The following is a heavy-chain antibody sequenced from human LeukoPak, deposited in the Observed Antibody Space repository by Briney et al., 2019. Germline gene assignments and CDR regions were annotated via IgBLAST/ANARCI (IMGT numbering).Heavy chain of an antibody. CDR2: IYHSGST. J-gene: IGHJ4*02. D-gene: IGHD3-10*01. V-gene: IGHV4-38-2*02. Sequence: SETLSLTCTVSGYSISSGYYWGWIRQPPGKGLEWIGSIYHSGSTYYNPSLKSRVTISVDTSKNQFSLKLSSVTAADTAVYYCASHFHDYYGSGSYFPPGNWGQGTLVTVSS. CDR3: ASHFHDYYGSGSYFPPGN. CDR1: GYSISSGYY.